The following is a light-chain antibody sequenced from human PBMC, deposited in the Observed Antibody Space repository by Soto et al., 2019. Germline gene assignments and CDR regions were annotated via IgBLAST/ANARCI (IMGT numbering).Light chain of an antibody. V-gene: IGKV3-11*01. J-gene: IGKJ1*01. CDR2: GAS. CDR1: QSVRKN. CDR3: QQRSNWPWT. Sequence: EIVMTQSPATLSVSPGEIATLSCRASQSVRKNLAWYQQKPGQAPRLLIYGASTRATGIPARFSGSGSGTDFTLTISSLEPEDFEVYYCQQRSNWPWTFGQGTKVDIK.